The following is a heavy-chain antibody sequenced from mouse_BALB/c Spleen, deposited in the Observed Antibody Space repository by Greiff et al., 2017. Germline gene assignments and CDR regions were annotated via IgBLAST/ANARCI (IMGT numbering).Heavy chain of an antibody. J-gene: IGHJ3*01. CDR2: INPSNGRT. CDR3: ARGDGFAY. Sequence: QVQLKQSGAELVKPGASVKLSCKASGYTFTSYWMHWVKQRPGQGLEWIGEINPSNGRTNYNEKFKSKATLTVDKSSSTAYMQLSSLTSEDSAVYYCARGDGFAYWGQGTLVTVSA. CDR1: GYTFTSYW. D-gene: IGHD1-1*01. V-gene: IGHV1S81*02.